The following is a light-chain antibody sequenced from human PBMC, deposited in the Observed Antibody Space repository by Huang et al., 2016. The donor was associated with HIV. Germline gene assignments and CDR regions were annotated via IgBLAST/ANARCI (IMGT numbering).Light chain of an antibody. CDR2: DAS. CDR3: QQRTNWPQLT. J-gene: IGKJ4*01. CDR1: QSVSSY. V-gene: IGKV3-11*01. Sequence: EIVLTQSPATLSLSPGERATLSCRASQSVSSYVAWYQQRLGQAPRLLIYDASNRATGIPARFSGSGSGTDFTLTISSLEPEDFAVYYCQQRTNWPQLTFGGGTKVEIK.